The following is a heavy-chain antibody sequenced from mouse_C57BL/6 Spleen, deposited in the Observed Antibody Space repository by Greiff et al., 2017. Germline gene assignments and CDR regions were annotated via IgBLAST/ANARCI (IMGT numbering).Heavy chain of an antibody. CDR2: IDPSDSYN. J-gene: IGHJ2*01. Sequence: QVQLQQPGAELVRPGTSVKLSCKASGYTFTSYWMHWVKQRPGQGLEWIGVIDPSDSYNNYTQKFKGKATLTVDTSSSTAYMQLSSLTSEDSAVYDCARCYYDYGVTFGHWCQVATLSVSS. CDR3: ARCYYDYGVTFGH. D-gene: IGHD2-4*01. V-gene: IGHV1-59*01. CDR1: GYTFTSYW.